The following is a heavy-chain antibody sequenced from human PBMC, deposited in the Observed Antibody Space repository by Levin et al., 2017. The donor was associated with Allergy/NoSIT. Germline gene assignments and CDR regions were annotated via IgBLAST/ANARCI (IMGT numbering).Heavy chain of an antibody. CDR1: GFTFSNYY. D-gene: IGHD1-26*01. CDR2: ISSSGSDS. J-gene: IGHJ4*02. CDR3: ARVAGMGPTDFFDF. V-gene: IGHV3-11*05. Sequence: PGGSLRLSCAASGFTFSNYYMTWIRQAPGKGLEWLSYISSSGSDSKYADSVKGRLTISRDNTMNSVHLQMHSLRAEDTAVYYCARVAGMGPTDFFDFWGQGALVTVSS.